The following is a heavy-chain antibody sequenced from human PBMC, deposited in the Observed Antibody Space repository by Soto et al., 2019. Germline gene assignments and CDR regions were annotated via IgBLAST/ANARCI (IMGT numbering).Heavy chain of an antibody. J-gene: IGHJ5*02. CDR1: GGSISSGDYY. CDR3: ARVPTGDYYDSSGYIT. V-gene: IGHV4-30-4*01. CDR2: IYYSGST. Sequence: SETLSLTCTVSGGSISSGDYYWSWIRQPPGKGLEWIGYIYYSGSTYYNPSLKSRVTISVDTSKNQFSLKLSSVTAADTAVYYCARVPTGDYYDSSGYITWGQGTLVTVSS. D-gene: IGHD3-22*01.